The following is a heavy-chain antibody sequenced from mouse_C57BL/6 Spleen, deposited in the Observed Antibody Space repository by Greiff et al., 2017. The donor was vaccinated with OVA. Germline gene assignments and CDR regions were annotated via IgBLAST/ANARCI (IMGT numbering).Heavy chain of an antibody. CDR1: GYTFTSYW. CDR3: ARRRGIDDGYYCYAMDY. CDR2: IDPSDSYT. D-gene: IGHD2-3*01. V-gene: IGHV1-59*01. Sequence: VQLQQPGAELVRPGTSVKLSCKASGYTFTSYWMHWVKQRPGQGLEWIGVIDPSDSYTNYNQKFKGKATLTVDTSSSTAYMQLSSLTSEDSAVYYCARRRGIDDGYYCYAMDYWGQGTSVTVSS. J-gene: IGHJ4*01.